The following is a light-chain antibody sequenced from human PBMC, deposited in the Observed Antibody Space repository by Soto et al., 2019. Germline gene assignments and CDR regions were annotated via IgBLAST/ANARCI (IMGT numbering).Light chain of an antibody. V-gene: IGLV2-14*01. J-gene: IGLJ1*01. Sequence: QSALTQPASVSGSPGQSITISCTGTSSDVGSYNYVSWYQQHPGKAPKLMIYDVSNRPSGVSNRFSGSKSGNTASLTISGLQAEDEADYYCSSYTSSFYVFGTGTQLTVL. CDR1: SSDVGSYNY. CDR2: DVS. CDR3: SSYTSSFYV.